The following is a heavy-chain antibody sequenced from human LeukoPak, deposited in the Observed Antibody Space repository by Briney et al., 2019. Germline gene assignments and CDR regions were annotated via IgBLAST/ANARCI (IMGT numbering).Heavy chain of an antibody. CDR2: ISSSSSYI. V-gene: IGHV3-21*01. J-gene: IGHJ4*02. D-gene: IGHD1-26*01. Sequence: PGGSLRLSFAASGFTFGSYTMNWVRQAPGKGLEWVSSISSSSSYIYYADSLKGRFTISRDNAKNSLYLQMNGLRAEDTAVYYCARARLYSASPDFDYWGQGTLVTVSS. CDR1: GFTFGSYT. CDR3: ARARLYSASPDFDY.